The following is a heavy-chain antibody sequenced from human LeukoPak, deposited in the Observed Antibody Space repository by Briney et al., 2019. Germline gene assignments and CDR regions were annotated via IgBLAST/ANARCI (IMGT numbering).Heavy chain of an antibody. Sequence: SETLSLTCTVSGYSISSGYYWGWIRQPPGKGLEWIGSIYYSGSTYYNPSLKSRVTISVDTSKNQFSLKLSSVTAADTAVYYCARHGGDCSSTSCYNPLEFDYWGQGTLVTVSS. V-gene: IGHV4-38-2*02. CDR1: GYSISSGYY. CDR2: IYYSGST. J-gene: IGHJ4*02. CDR3: ARHGGDCSSTSCYNPLEFDY. D-gene: IGHD2-2*02.